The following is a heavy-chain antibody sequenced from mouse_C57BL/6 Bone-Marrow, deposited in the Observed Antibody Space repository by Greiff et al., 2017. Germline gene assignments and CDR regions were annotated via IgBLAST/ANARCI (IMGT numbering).Heavy chain of an antibody. CDR3: ARGETGTFDY. CDR2: INPYNGGT. D-gene: IGHD4-1*01. V-gene: IGHV1-19*01. J-gene: IGHJ2*01. CDR1: GYTFTDYY. Sequence: VQLQQSGPVLVKPGASVKMSCKASGYTFTDYYMNWVKQSHGKSLEWIGVINPYNGGTSYNQKFKGKATLTVDKSSSTAYMELNSLTSEDSAVYYCARGETGTFDYWGQGTTLTVSS.